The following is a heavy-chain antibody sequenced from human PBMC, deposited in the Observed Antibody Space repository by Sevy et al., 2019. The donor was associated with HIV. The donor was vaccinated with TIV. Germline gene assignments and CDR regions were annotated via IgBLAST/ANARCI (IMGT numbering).Heavy chain of an antibody. Sequence: GGSLRLSCAASGFTFSRYAMNWVRQAPGKGLEWVSAISGGAGSTYYADSVKGRFTISRDNSKNTLYLQMNSLRVEDTAVYYCAKDNGSGWYRGFDYWGQGTLVTVSS. J-gene: IGHJ4*02. D-gene: IGHD6-19*01. V-gene: IGHV3-23*01. CDR3: AKDNGSGWYRGFDY. CDR2: ISGGAGST. CDR1: GFTFSRYA.